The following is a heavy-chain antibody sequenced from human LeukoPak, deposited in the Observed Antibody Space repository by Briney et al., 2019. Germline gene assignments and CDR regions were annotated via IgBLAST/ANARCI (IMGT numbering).Heavy chain of an antibody. CDR1: RFTFSSYW. Sequence: GGSLRLSCAASRFTFSSYWMSWVRQAPGKGREGVTNIKQDGSEKYYVDSVKGRFTISRDNAKNSLYLQMNSLRVEDTAVYYCARRYCSGGSCYPIVDYWGQGTLVTVSS. CDR3: ARRYCSGGSCYPIVDY. CDR2: IKQDGSEK. D-gene: IGHD2-15*01. J-gene: IGHJ4*02. V-gene: IGHV3-7*01.